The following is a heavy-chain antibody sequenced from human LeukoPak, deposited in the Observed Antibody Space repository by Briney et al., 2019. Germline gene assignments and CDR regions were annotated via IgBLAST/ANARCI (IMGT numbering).Heavy chain of an antibody. J-gene: IGHJ4*02. CDR1: GFTFSSYE. CDR2: INWNGGRT. V-gene: IGHV3-20*04. CDR3: VRSFGVLENFFDH. D-gene: IGHD3-16*01. Sequence: PGGSLRLSCAASGFTFSSYEMNWVRQAPGKGLEWVSGINWNGGRTGYADSVKGRFTISRDNARNSLYLQMNSLRAEDTALYYCVRSFGVLENFFDHWGQGNLVTVSS.